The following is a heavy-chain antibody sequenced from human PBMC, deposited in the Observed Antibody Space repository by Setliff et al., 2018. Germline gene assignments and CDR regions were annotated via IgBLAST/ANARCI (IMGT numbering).Heavy chain of an antibody. CDR1: GGILRSYS. CDR2: ISPYSGNT. Sequence: ASVKVSCKASGGILRSYSLNWVRQAPGQGLEWLGSISPYSGNTNYPQWLQDRVTMTIDTSATTVYMELKSLRSDDTAVYYCVRSSAPQVVLAADFDFWGQGTPVTVSS. CDR3: VRSSAPQVVLAADFDF. V-gene: IGHV1-18*01. J-gene: IGHJ4*02. D-gene: IGHD6-19*01.